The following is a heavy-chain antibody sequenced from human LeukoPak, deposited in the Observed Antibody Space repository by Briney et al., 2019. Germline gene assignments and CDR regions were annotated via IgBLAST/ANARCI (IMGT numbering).Heavy chain of an antibody. CDR1: GYSISTGYY. CDR3: ARSSVGQIVVVTASQYYFDY. J-gene: IGHJ4*02. D-gene: IGHD2-21*02. V-gene: IGHV4-38-2*02. CDR2: FYHGGST. Sequence: PSETLSLTCTVSGYSISTGYYWDWIRQPPGKGLEWIGTFYHGGSTYYNPSLKSRVTISVDTSKNQFSLKLSSVTAADTAVYYCARSSVGQIVVVTASQYYFDYWGQGTLVTVSS.